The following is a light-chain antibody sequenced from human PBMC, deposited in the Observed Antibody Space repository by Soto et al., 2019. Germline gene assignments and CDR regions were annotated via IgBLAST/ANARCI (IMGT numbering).Light chain of an antibody. V-gene: IGLV2-14*01. CDR3: SSYTSSDVV. J-gene: IGLJ2*01. CDR1: SSDVGGYNY. CDR2: EVS. Sequence: QLVLTQPASVSGSPGQSITISCTGTSSDVGGYNYVSWYQQHPGKAPKLMIYEVSNRPSGVSNRLSGSKSGNTASLTISGLQAEDEADYYCSSYTSSDVVFGGGTKLTVL.